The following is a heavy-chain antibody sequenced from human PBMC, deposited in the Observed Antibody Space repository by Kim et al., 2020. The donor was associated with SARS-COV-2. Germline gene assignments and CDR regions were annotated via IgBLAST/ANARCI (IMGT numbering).Heavy chain of an antibody. Sequence: ASVKVSFKVSGYTLTELSMHWVRQAPGKGLEWMGGFDPEDGETIYAKKIQGSVSMSEDTSTDTAYMGLSSLISEDSAVHYCATVSSVAVTPEDWRYYYGMDAWGQRPTVPVPS. CDR3: ATVSSVAVTPEDWRYYYGMDA. CDR1: GYTLTELS. D-gene: IGHD6-19*01. CDR2: FDPEDGET. V-gene: IGHV1-24*01. J-gene: IGHJ6*02.